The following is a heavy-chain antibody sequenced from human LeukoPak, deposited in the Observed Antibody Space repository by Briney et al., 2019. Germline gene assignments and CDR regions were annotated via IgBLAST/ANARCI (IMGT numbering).Heavy chain of an antibody. D-gene: IGHD2-15*01. V-gene: IGHV3-23*01. J-gene: IGHJ4*02. CDR1: GFTFSSYG. CDR2: ITGTGGRT. Sequence: GGSLRLSCADSGFTFSSYGMSWVRQAPGKGLEWVSSITGTGGRTYFADSVQGRFTISRDNSKNTVYLQMNSLRAEDTAVYYCTKAPCSGDSCYHFDYWGQGTLVTVSS. CDR3: TKAPCSGDSCYHFDY.